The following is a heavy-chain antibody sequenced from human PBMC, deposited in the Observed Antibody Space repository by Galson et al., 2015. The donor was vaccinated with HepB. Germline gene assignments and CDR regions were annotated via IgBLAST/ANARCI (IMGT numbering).Heavy chain of an antibody. CDR3: ARATVVTPAFFDP. CDR1: GVSITSGGYY. D-gene: IGHD4-23*01. Sequence: TLSLTCSVSGVSITSGGYYWTWIRQHPGKGLEWIGYIYSGGSTNYSPSLKSRLSLSMDTSNNHFSLRLSSVTAADAALYYCARATVVTPAFFDPWGQGILVTVSS. V-gene: IGHV4-31*03. CDR2: IYSGGST. J-gene: IGHJ5*02.